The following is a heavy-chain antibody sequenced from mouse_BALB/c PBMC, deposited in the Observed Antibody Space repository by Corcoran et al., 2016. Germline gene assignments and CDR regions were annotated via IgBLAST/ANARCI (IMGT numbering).Heavy chain of an antibody. D-gene: IGHD2-2*01. CDR3: ARGYGYDRAWFAY. Sequence: QIQLQQSGPELVKPGASVKLSCKASGYTFTDYYINWVKQKSGQGLEWSGWIYPGSGNTKYNEKFKGKATLTVDTSSSTAYMQLSSLTSEDTAVYFCARGYGYDRAWFAYWGQGTLVTVSA. CDR2: IYPGSGNT. CDR1: GYTFTDYY. J-gene: IGHJ3*01. V-gene: IGHV1-84*02.